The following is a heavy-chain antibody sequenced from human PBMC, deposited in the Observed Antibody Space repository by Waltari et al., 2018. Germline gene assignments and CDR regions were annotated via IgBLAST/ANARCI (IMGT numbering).Heavy chain of an antibody. CDR3: ARGEGGSYYYYYYMDV. J-gene: IGHJ6*03. CDR1: GFTFSSYS. D-gene: IGHD1-26*01. Sequence: EVQLVESGGGLVQPGGSLRLSCAASGFTFSSYSMNWVRQAPGKGLEWVSYISSSSSTIYYADSVKGRVTISRDNAKNSLYLQMNSLRAEDTAVYYCARGEGGSYYYYYYMDVWGKGTTVTVSS. CDR2: ISSSSSTI. V-gene: IGHV3-48*04.